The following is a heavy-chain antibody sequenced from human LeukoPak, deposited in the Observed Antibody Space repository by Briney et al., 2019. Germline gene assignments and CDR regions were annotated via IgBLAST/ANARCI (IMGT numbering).Heavy chain of an antibody. CDR2: ITDSGGNT. CDR3: ARAGHCTNGICYTADLDY. CDR1: GFTFSTYA. Sequence: QSGGSLRLSCAASGFTFSTYAMSWVRQAPGKGLEWVSAITDSGGNTYYAAPVKGRFTISRDNSKNTLYLHMNSLRAEDTAVYYCARAGHCTNGICYTADLDYWGQGTLVTVSS. J-gene: IGHJ4*02. V-gene: IGHV3-23*01. D-gene: IGHD2-8*01.